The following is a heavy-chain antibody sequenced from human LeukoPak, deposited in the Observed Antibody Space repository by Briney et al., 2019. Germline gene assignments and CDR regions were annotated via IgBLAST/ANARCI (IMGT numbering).Heavy chain of an antibody. D-gene: IGHD6-19*01. V-gene: IGHV3-48*03. Sequence: GGSLRLSCAASGFTFSSYEMNWVRQAPGKGLEWVSYISSSGSTIYYADSVKGRFTISRDNAKNSLYLRMNSLRAEDAAVYYCARDQSGSGGWYFDYWGQGTLVTVSS. CDR2: ISSSGSTI. J-gene: IGHJ4*02. CDR3: ARDQSGSGGWYFDY. CDR1: GFTFSSYE.